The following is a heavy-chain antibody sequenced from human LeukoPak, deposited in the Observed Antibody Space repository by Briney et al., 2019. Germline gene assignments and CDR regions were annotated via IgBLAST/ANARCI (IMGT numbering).Heavy chain of an antibody. V-gene: IGHV4-39*07. CDR1: GGSITSSRYY. D-gene: IGHD3-16*02. Sequence: SETLSLTCTVSGGSITSSRYYWGWIRQPPGKGLEWIGSVYYSGSTLYSGSTYYNPSLKSRVTISVDTSKNQFSLKLSSVTAADTAVYYCARGTPGYQSDYWGQGTLVTVSS. CDR3: ARGTPGYQSDY. CDR2: VYYSGSTLYSGST. J-gene: IGHJ4*02.